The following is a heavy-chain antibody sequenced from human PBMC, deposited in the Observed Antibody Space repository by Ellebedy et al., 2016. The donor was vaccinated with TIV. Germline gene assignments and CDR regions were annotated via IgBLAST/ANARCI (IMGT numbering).Heavy chain of an antibody. J-gene: IGHJ3*02. D-gene: IGHD1-7*01. CDR1: GLTFSNYI. Sequence: GGSLRLSCAASGLTFSNYIVHWVRQAPGKGLEWVAGISSDGIKQYYAESVKGRVTISRDNSRNTLFLQMNSLSAEDTAVYYCATDGTGPLGDGIWGQGTMVIVSS. CDR3: ATDGTGPLGDGI. CDR2: ISSDGIKQ. V-gene: IGHV3-30*03.